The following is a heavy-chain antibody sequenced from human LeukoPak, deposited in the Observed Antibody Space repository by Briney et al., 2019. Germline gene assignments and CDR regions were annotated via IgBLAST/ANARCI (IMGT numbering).Heavy chain of an antibody. J-gene: IGHJ3*02. CDR1: GFTFRDYY. CDR2: IRSTGSST. V-gene: IGHV3-11*04. CDR3: AKDGPLI. Sequence: GGSLRLSCTASGFTFRDYYVTWIRQAPGKGLEWVSYIRSTGSSTAYADSVKGRFAISRDNAKNSLYLQMNSLRAEDTAVYYCAKDGPLIWGQGTMVTVSS.